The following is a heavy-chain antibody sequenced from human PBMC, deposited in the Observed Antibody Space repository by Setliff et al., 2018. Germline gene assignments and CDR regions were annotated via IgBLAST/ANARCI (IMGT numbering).Heavy chain of an antibody. V-gene: IGHV1-18*04. D-gene: IGHD3-3*01. Sequence: ASVKVSCKSSGYIFTNYGITWLRRAPGQGLEWLGWISSYSGNTNYNEKIRDRVTMTTDTSTSTAYMELRSLRSDDTAVYYCARAPRLEWLLPTFDSWGQGTLVTSPQ. J-gene: IGHJ4*02. CDR2: ISSYSGNT. CDR1: GYIFTNYG. CDR3: ARAPRLEWLLPTFDS.